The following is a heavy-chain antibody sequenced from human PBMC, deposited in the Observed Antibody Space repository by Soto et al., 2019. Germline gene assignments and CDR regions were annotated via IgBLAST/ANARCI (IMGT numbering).Heavy chain of an antibody. D-gene: IGHD5-18*01. V-gene: IGHV1-69*01. J-gene: IGHJ6*02. CDR1: GVTFSSYA. CDR3: ARGYSYGFRPMTSDYYYYGIEV. Sequence: QVQLVQSVAEVKKPGSSVKVSCKASGVTFSSYAISWVRQAPGQGLEWMGGITPIFGTANYAQKFQGRVTITANESTSTAYIELIIQSPEYTAVYYCARGYSYGFRPMTSDYYYYGIEVWSRGTTVTVS. CDR2: ITPIFGTA.